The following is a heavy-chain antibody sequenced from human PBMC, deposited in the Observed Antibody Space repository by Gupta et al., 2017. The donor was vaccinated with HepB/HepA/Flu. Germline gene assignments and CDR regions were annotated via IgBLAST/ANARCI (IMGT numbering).Heavy chain of an antibody. CDR3: ARGYYDSSGALDDYYYYYYMDV. CDR1: GGSFSGYY. V-gene: IGHV4-34*01. Sequence: QVQLQQWGAGLLKPSETLSLTCAVYGGSFSGYYWSWIRQPPGKGLEWIGEINHSGSTNYNPSLKSRVTISVDTSKNQFSLKLSSVTAADTAVYYCARGYYDSSGALDDYYYYYYMDVWGKGTTVTVSS. D-gene: IGHD3-22*01. J-gene: IGHJ6*03. CDR2: INHSGST.